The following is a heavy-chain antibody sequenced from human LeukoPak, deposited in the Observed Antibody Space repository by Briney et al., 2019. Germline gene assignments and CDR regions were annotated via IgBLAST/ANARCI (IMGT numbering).Heavy chain of an antibody. J-gene: IGHJ4*02. CDR3: ARGDYYDRRFDN. CDR1: GFTFSTSW. CDR2: IKQDGSEK. Sequence: GGSLRLSCSASGFTFSTSWMNWVRQAPGKGLEWVADIKQDGSEKYYVDSVKGRFTTSRDNAKNSLYLHLNSLRAEDTAVYYCARGDYYDRRFDNWGQGTLVTVSS. V-gene: IGHV3-7*02. D-gene: IGHD3-22*01.